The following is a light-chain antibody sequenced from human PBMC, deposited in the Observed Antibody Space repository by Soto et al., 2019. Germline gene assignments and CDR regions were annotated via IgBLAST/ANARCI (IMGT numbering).Light chain of an antibody. CDR3: QHYGGSPAYT. Sequence: DIQMTQSPSSLSASVGDRVTITCRASQNIDTYLNWYQQRPGKAPKVLIYAASTLRSGVPSRFSGSGSGTDFTLTISGLEPEDSAVYYCQHYGGSPAYTFGQGTKLEI. CDR2: AAS. CDR1: QNIDTY. V-gene: IGKV1-39*01. J-gene: IGKJ2*01.